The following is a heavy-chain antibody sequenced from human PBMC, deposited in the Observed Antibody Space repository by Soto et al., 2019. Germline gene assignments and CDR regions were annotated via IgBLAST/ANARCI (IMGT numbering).Heavy chain of an antibody. D-gene: IGHD3-10*01. CDR1: GGSISSGGYY. CDR2: IYYSGST. Sequence: QVQLQESGPGLVKPSQTLSLTCTVSGGSISSGGYYWSWIRQHPGKGLEWIGYIYYSGSTYYNPSLKSRVTISVDTSNNQFSLKLSSVTAADTAVYYCARVPVPQSYYGSGSYYLTGGQASGAFDIWGQGTMVTVSS. V-gene: IGHV4-31*03. J-gene: IGHJ3*02. CDR3: ARVPVPQSYYGSGSYYLTGGQASGAFDI.